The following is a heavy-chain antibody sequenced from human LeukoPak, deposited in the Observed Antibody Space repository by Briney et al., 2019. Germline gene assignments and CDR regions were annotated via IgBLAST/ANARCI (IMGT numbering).Heavy chain of an antibody. Sequence: SVKVSCKASGGTFSSYAISWVRQAPGQGLEWMGGIIPIFGTANYAQKFQGRVTITTDESTSTAYMELSGLRSEDTAVYYCATAKKYYYDSSGPTLDYWGQGTLVTVSS. CDR3: ATAKKYYYDSSGPTLDY. J-gene: IGHJ4*02. D-gene: IGHD3-22*01. CDR2: IIPIFGTA. CDR1: GGTFSSYA. V-gene: IGHV1-69*05.